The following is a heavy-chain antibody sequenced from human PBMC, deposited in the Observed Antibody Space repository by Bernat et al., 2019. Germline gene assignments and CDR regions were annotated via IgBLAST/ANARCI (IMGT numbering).Heavy chain of an antibody. CDR2: ISGSSGDT. CDR1: GFTFSSYA. CDR3: AKGRGSYSLDGDY. J-gene: IGHJ4*02. V-gene: IGHV3-23*01. D-gene: IGHD1-26*01. Sequence: EVQLLESGGGLVQPGGSLRLSCAASGFTFSSYAMSWVRQAPGKGLEWLSAISGSSGDTNYADSVKGRFTISRDNSKNTLYLQVSSLRAEDTAVYYCAKGRGSYSLDGDYWGQGTLVTVSS.